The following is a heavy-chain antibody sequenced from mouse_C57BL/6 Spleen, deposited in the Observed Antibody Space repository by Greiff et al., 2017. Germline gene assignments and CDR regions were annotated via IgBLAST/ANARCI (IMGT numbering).Heavy chain of an antibody. CDR2: IDPSDSYT. J-gene: IGHJ4*01. Sequence: QVQLQQPGAELVKPGASVKLSCKASGYTFTSYWMQWVKQRPGQGLEWIGEIDPSDSYTNYNQKFKGKATLTVDTYSSTAYMQLSSLTSEDSAVYYCARGPMDYWGQGTSVTVSS. CDR1: GYTFTSYW. V-gene: IGHV1-50*01. CDR3: ARGPMDY.